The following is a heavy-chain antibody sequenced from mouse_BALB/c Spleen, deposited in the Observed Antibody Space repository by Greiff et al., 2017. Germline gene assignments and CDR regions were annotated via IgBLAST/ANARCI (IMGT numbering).Heavy chain of an antibody. CDR1: GYTFTSYW. J-gene: IGHJ2*01. CDR2: INPSTGYT. D-gene: IGHD2-1*01. CDR3: ARIYGKYFDY. Sequence: VQLQESGAELAKPGASVKMSCKASGYTFTSYWMHWVKQRPGQGLEWIGYINPSTGYTEYNQKFKDKATLTADKSSSTAYMQLSSLTSEDSAVYYCARIYGKYFDYWGQGTTLTVSS. V-gene: IGHV1-7*01.